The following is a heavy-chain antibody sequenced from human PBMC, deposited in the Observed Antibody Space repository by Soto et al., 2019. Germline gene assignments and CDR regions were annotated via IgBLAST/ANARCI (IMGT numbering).Heavy chain of an antibody. V-gene: IGHV3-30-3*01. Sequence: VQVLESGGGLVQPGGSLRLSCAASGFTFSSYAMHWVRQAPGKGLEWVAVISYDGSNKYYADSVKGRFTISRDNSKNTLYLQMNSLRAEDTAVYYCAGDRIVVVVAATAGYFDYWGQGTLVTVSS. CDR1: GFTFSSYA. J-gene: IGHJ4*02. CDR3: AGDRIVVVVAATAGYFDY. CDR2: ISYDGSNK. D-gene: IGHD2-15*01.